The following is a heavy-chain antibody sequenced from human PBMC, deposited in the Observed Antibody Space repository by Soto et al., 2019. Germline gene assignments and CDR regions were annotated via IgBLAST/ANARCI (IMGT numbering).Heavy chain of an antibody. J-gene: IGHJ4*02. Sequence: QVQLVQSGAEVKKPGASVKVSCKASGYTFTSYGISWVRQAPGQGLEWMGWISAYNGNTNYAQKLQGRVSMTTDTRTSTAYMELRSLRSDDTAVYYCARDGDGQWLDPGVFDYWGQGTLVTVSS. CDR2: ISAYNGNT. D-gene: IGHD6-19*01. CDR3: ARDGDGQWLDPGVFDY. V-gene: IGHV1-18*04. CDR1: GYTFTSYG.